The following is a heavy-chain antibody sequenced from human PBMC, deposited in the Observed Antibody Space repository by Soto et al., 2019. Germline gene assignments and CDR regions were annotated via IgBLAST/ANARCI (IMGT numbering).Heavy chain of an antibody. D-gene: IGHD5-12*01. CDR1: GFTYSLYG. CDR2: TSYDGSNK. CDR3: AKDSGYSGYDVYDYYYGMDV. Sequence: QLVESGGGVIQPGRSLRLSCAASGFTYSLYGMHWVRQAPGKGLEWVAVTSYDGSNKYYADSVKGRFTISRDNSKNTLSLQMNSLRAEDTAVYYCAKDSGYSGYDVYDYYYGMDVCGQGTTVTVSS. V-gene: IGHV3-30*18. J-gene: IGHJ6*02.